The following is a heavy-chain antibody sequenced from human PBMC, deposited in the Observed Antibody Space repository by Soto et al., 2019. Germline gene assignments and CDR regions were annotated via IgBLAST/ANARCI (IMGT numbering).Heavy chain of an antibody. CDR1: GYTFTGYY. CDR2: INPNSGGT. CDR3: ARVLFVYYDSSGYYNRGYNCFDP. D-gene: IGHD3-22*01. Sequence: ASVKVSCKASGYTFTGYYMHWVRQAPGQGLEWMGWINPNSGGTNYAQKLQGWVTMTRDASISTAYMELSRLRSDDTAVYYCARVLFVYYDSSGYYNRGYNCFDPWGQGTLVTVSS. V-gene: IGHV1-2*04. J-gene: IGHJ5*02.